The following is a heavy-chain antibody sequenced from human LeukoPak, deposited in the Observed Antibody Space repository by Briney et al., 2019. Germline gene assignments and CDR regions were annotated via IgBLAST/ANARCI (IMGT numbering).Heavy chain of an antibody. CDR1: GFTFSSYW. Sequence: GGSLRLACAASGFTFSSYWMRWVRQAPGKGREGVANIKQDGSEKYYVDSVKGRFTISRDNAKNSLYLQMNSLRADDTPVYYCARDYDFWSGYYTDYGMDVWGQGTTVTVSS. CDR2: IKQDGSEK. D-gene: IGHD3-3*01. J-gene: IGHJ6*02. V-gene: IGHV3-7*01. CDR3: ARDYDFWSGYYTDYGMDV.